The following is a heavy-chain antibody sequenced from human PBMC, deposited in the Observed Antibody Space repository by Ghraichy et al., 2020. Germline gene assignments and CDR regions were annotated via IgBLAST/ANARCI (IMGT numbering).Heavy chain of an antibody. J-gene: IGHJ4*02. Sequence: GGSLRLSCAASGFTFSSYAMHWVRQAPGKGLEWVAVISYDGSNKYYADSVKGRFTISRDNSKNTLYLQMNSLRAEDTAVYYCARMTNWNHFDFWGQGTLVTVSS. CDR3: ARMTNWNHFDF. CDR2: ISYDGSNK. CDR1: GFTFSSYA. V-gene: IGHV3-30-3*01. D-gene: IGHD1-1*01.